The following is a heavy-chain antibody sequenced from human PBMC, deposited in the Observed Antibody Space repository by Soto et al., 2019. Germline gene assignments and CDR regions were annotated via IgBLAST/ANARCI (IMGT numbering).Heavy chain of an antibody. D-gene: IGHD2-2*01. CDR3: ATTTNIVVVPAAAWLMDY. CDR2: IIPIFGTA. J-gene: IGHJ4*02. CDR1: GCTFSSYA. V-gene: IGHV1-69*13. Sequence: AVKVSCKASGCTFSSYAISWVRQAPGQGLEWMGGIIPIFGTANYAQKFQGRVTITADESTSTAYMELSSLRSEDTAVYYCATTTNIVVVPAAAWLMDYWGQGTLVTVSS.